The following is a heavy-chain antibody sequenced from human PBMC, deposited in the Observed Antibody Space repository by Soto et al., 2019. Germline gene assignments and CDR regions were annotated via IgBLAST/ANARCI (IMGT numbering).Heavy chain of an antibody. CDR1: GFTFSSYG. CDR3: AKGAVHHDILTGYSNY. V-gene: IGHV3-30*18. J-gene: IGHJ4*02. CDR2: ISYDGSNK. Sequence: QVQLVESGGGVVQPGRSLRLSCAASGFTFSSYGMHWVRQAPGKGLEWVAVISYDGSNKYYADSVKGRFTISRDNSKNTLYLQMHSLRAEDTAVYYCAKGAVHHDILTGYSNYWGQGTLVTVSS. D-gene: IGHD3-9*01.